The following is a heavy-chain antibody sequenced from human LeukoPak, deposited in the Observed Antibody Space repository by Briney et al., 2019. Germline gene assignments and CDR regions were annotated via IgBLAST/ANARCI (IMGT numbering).Heavy chain of an antibody. D-gene: IGHD3-3*01. CDR3: ARGGVRWIDY. CDR2: IKQDGSEK. J-gene: IGHJ4*02. CDR1: GFTFSNHW. Sequence: GGSLRLSCAASGFTFSNHWMSWVRQAPGKGLERVAYIKQDGSEKYYVDSVKGRFTISRDNAKSSLYLQMNSLRAEDTAVYYCARGGVRWIDYWGPGNLVTVSS. V-gene: IGHV3-7*01.